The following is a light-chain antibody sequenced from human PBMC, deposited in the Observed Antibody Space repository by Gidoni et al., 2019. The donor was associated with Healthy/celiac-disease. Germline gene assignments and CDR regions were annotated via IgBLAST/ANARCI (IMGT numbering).Light chain of an antibody. J-gene: IGLJ3*02. Sequence: QSVLTQPPSVSGAPGQRVTISCTGSSSNIGAGYDVHWYQQLPGTAPKLPIYGNINRPSGVPDRFSGSKPGTSASLAITGLQAEDEADYYCQSYDSSLSGWVFGGGTKLTVL. V-gene: IGLV1-40*01. CDR2: GNI. CDR1: SSNIGAGYD. CDR3: QSYDSSLSGWV.